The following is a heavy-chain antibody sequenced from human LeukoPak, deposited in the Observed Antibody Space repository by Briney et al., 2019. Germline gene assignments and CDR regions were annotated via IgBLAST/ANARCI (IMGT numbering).Heavy chain of an antibody. CDR1: GFPFNTQD. CDR3: GKGRVSE. Sequence: PGGSLRLSCAAPGFPFNTQDMRWVRQAPGKGLEWVSSIIADGGATFYADSVRGRFTISRDNSRNTLDLQMNSLRVEDTAVYYCGKGRVSEWGQGTLVTVSS. CDR2: IIADGGAT. D-gene: IGHD6-19*01. J-gene: IGHJ4*02. V-gene: IGHV3-23*01.